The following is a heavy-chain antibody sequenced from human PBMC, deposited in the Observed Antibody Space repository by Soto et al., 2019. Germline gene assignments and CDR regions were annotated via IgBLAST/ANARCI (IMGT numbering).Heavy chain of an antibody. CDR2: IKSKTDGGAT. J-gene: IGHJ4*02. V-gene: IGHV3-15*01. D-gene: IGHD3-22*01. CDR1: GFTFSNAW. CDR3: ETYYYDSSGYYLDDY. Sequence: GGSLRLFCAASGFTFSNAWMSWVRQAPGKGLEWVGRIKSKTDGGATDYAAPVKGRFTISRDDSKNTLYLQMNSLKTEDTAVYYCETYYYDSSGYYLDDYWGQGTLVTVSS.